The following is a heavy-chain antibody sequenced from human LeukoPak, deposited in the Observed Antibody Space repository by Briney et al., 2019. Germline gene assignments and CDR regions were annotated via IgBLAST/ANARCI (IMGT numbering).Heavy chain of an antibody. CDR1: GVIFSSYS. CDR3: AQLLAAAGGRYLDY. J-gene: IGHJ4*02. Sequence: PGGSLRLSCAASGVIFSSYSMSWGRQAPREGLEYGSAISNIGGSTYYAESLKGGFTLSRDNSKNTLYLQMNTLRAEDTAVYYCAQLLAAAGGRYLDYWGQGTLVTVSS. D-gene: IGHD6-13*01. CDR2: ISNIGGST. V-gene: IGHV3-23*01.